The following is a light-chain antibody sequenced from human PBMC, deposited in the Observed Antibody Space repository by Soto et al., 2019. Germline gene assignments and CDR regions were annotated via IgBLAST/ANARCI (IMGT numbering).Light chain of an antibody. CDR2: GNS. Sequence: QSVLTQPPSVSGAPGQRVTISCTGSSSNIGAGYDVHWYQQLPGTAPKLLISGNSNRPSGVPDRFSGSKSGTSASLAITGLQAEDEADYYCQSYHSSLSGWVFGGGTQLTVL. V-gene: IGLV1-40*01. J-gene: IGLJ3*02. CDR3: QSYHSSLSGWV. CDR1: SSNIGAGYD.